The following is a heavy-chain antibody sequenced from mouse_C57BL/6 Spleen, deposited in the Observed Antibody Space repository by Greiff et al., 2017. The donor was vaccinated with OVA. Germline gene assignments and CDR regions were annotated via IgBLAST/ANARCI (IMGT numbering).Heavy chain of an antibody. D-gene: IGHD2-5*01. CDR1: GYTFTSYW. CDR3: ARRSYYSRYFDY. J-gene: IGHJ2*01. Sequence: QVQLQQPGAELVRPGSSVKLSCKASGYTFTSYWMHWVTQRPIQGLEWIGNIDPSDSETHYNQKFKDKATLTVDKSSSTAYMQLSSLTSEDSAVYYCARRSYYSRYFDYWGQGTTLTVSS. CDR2: IDPSDSET. V-gene: IGHV1-52*01.